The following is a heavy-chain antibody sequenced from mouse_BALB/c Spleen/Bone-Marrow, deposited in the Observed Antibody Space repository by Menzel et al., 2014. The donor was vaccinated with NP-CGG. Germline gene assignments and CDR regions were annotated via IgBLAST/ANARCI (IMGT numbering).Heavy chain of an antibody. CDR3: ARPGYYGYQDV. D-gene: IGHD1-2*01. J-gene: IGHJ1*01. CDR1: GFDFSRYW. CDR2: INPESSTI. V-gene: IGHV4-1*02. Sequence: EVKLVESGGGLVQPGGSLKLSCAASGFDFSRYWMTWVRRAPGKGLEWIGEINPESSTINYTPSLKDKFIISRDNAKNALYLQMSKVRSEDTALYYCARPGYYGYQDVWGAGTTVTVSS.